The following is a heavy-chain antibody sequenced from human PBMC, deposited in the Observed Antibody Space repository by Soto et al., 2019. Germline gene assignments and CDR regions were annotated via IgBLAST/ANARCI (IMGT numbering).Heavy chain of an antibody. CDR2: IIPIFGTA. D-gene: IGHD3-3*01. V-gene: IGHV1-69*13. CDR1: GGTFSSYA. J-gene: IGHJ6*02. Sequence: SVKVSCKASGGTFSSYAISWVRQAPGQGLGWMGGIIPIFGTANYAQKFQGRVTITADESTSTAYMELSSLRSEDTAVYYCAIDWGGVSVGSITILGVAPMDVWGQGTRVTVSS. CDR3: AIDWGGVSVGSITILGVAPMDV.